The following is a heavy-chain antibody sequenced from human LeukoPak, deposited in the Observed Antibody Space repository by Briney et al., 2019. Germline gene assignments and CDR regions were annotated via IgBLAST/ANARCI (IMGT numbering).Heavy chain of an antibody. CDR1: GFTFSSYA. J-gene: IGHJ6*02. V-gene: IGHV3-30-3*01. CDR2: ISYDGSNK. CDR3: ARDPMTAAGSKDGMDV. Sequence: GRSLRLSCAASGFTFSSYAMHWVRQAPGKGLEWVAVISYDGSNKYYADSVKGRFTISRDNSKNTLYLQMNSLRTEDTAVYYCARDPMTAAGSKDGMDVWGQGTTVTVFS. D-gene: IGHD6-13*01.